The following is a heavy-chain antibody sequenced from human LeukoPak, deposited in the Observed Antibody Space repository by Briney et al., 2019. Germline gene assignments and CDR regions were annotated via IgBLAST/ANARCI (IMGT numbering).Heavy chain of an antibody. J-gene: IGHJ4*02. CDR2: ISTSSSYI. D-gene: IGHD1-14*01. CDR1: GFTLSSYS. CDR3: ARDWYHAIDY. Sequence: GGSLRLSCAASGFTLSSYSMNWVRQAPGKGLEWVSSISTSSSYIYSADSVKGRFTISRDNAKNTLYLQMNSLRVEDTAIYYCARDWYHAIDYWGQGALVTVSS. V-gene: IGHV3-21*01.